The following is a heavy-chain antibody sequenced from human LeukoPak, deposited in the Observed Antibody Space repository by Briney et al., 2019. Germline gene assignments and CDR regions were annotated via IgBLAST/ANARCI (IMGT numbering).Heavy chain of an antibody. V-gene: IGHV3-21*06. CDR2: ISDNSRYI. CDR1: GFTFSSYS. CDR3: ARVAEAAAFDS. J-gene: IGHJ4*02. Sequence: GGSLRLSCAASGFTFSSYSMTWVRQAPGKGLEWVSSISDNSRYIYYADSMRGRFTISRDNAKNSLYLQMNSLKPEDTAVYYCARVAEAAAFDSWGQGTLVTVSS. D-gene: IGHD6-13*01.